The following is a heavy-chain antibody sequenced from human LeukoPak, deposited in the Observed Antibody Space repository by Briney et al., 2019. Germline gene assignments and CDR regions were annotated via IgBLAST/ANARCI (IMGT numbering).Heavy chain of an antibody. CDR2: IYSGGSA. CDR3: ASQRQNDLGYAFNL. D-gene: IGHD2/OR15-2a*01. Sequence: GGSLRLSCAASGFTVSSNYMNWVRQAPGKGLEWVSVIYSGGSAYYADSVKGRFSISRDNSKNTLYLQMNSLRADDTAVYYCASQRQNDLGYAFNLWGQGTMVTVSS. CDR1: GFTVSSNY. V-gene: IGHV3-66*04. J-gene: IGHJ3*01.